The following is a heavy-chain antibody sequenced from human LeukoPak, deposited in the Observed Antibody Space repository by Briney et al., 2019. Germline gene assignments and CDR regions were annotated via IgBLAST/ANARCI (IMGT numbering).Heavy chain of an antibody. CDR2: IYYSGST. CDR3: ASYTGYSSGWYGQD. Sequence: PSQTLSLTCTVSGGSISSGDYYCSWIRQPPGKGLEWIGYIYYSGSTYYNPSLKSRVTISVDTSKNQFYLKLSSETAADTAVYYCASYTGYSSGWYGQDWGQGTLVTVSS. D-gene: IGHD6-19*01. CDR1: GGSISSGDYY. V-gene: IGHV4-30-4*08. J-gene: IGHJ4*02.